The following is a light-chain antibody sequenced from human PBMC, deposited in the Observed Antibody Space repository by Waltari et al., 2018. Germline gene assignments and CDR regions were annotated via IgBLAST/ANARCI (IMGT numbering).Light chain of an antibody. J-gene: IGKJ4*01. CDR2: AAS. CDR3: QQLIDYPLT. Sequence: DIQLTQSPPFLSASVGDRVTIPCRASQGISSSLAWYQQKPGKAPNILIYAASTLQSGVPSRFSGSGSGTEFTHTISSLQPEDFATYYCQQLIDYPLTFGGGTKVEIK. CDR1: QGISSS. V-gene: IGKV1-9*01.